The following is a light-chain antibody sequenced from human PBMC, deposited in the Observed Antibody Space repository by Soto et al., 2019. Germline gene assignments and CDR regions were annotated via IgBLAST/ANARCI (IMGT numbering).Light chain of an antibody. CDR1: HSISTW. J-gene: IGKJ4*01. Sequence: DIQMTQSPSTLSAPVGGRVTITCRASHSISTWLAWYQQRPGKAPKVLIYKSSTLESGVPSRFSGSGSGTEFTLTISSLQSEDFAVYYCQQYNNWPRTFGGGTKVDI. V-gene: IGKV1-5*03. CDR2: KSS. CDR3: QQYNNWPRT.